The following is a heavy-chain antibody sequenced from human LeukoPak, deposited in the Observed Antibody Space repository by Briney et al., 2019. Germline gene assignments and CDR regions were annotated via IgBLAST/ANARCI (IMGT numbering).Heavy chain of an antibody. CDR1: GFTFSGSA. D-gene: IGHD2/OR15-2a*01. CDR2: IRSKANSYAT. Sequence: GGSLRLSCAASGFTFSGSAMHWVRQASGKGLEWVGRIRSKANSYATAYASSVKGRFTISRDDSKNTAYLQMNSLKTEDTAVYCCTRPYYAEPEDYWGQGTLVTVSS. J-gene: IGHJ4*02. V-gene: IGHV3-73*01. CDR3: TRPYYAEPEDY.